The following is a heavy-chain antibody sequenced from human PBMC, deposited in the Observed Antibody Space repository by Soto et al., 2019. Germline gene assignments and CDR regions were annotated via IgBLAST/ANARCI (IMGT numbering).Heavy chain of an antibody. J-gene: IGHJ4*02. CDR3: ASYGFWSGYSDY. CDR1: GGSVSSGSYY. D-gene: IGHD3-3*01. Sequence: SETLSLTCTVSGGSVSSGSYYWSWIRQPPGKRLEWIGYIYYSGSANYNPSLKSRVTISVDTSKNQFSLKLSSVTAADTAVYYCASYGFWSGYSDYWGQGTLVTVSS. V-gene: IGHV4-61*01. CDR2: IYYSGSA.